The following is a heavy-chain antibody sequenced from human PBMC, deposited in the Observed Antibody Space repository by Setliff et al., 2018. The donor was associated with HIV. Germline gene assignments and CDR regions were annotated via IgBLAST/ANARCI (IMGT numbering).Heavy chain of an antibody. J-gene: IGHJ4*02. D-gene: IGHD2-21*02. Sequence: SETLSLTCAVYGGSFSGYYWSWIRQSPGKGLEWIGYIHASGKANYNPSLKSRVTISLDTSKMQFSLRLTSVTAADTAVYYCATLDPSGGNFLAYWGQGTLVTVSS. CDR3: ATLDPSGGNFLAY. V-gene: IGHV4-4*09. CDR2: IHASGKA. CDR1: GGSFSGYY.